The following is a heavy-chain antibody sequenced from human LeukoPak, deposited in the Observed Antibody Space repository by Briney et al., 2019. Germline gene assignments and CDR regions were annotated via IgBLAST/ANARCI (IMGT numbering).Heavy chain of an antibody. D-gene: IGHD6-13*01. Sequence: PGRSLRLSCAASGFTFSSYGMHWVRQAPGKGLEWVAVISYDGSNKYYADSVKGRFTISRDNSKNTLYLQMNSLRAEDTAVYYCARVLMSSSWWDYYYYMDVWGKGTTVTISS. CDR1: GFTFSSYG. CDR3: ARVLMSSSWWDYYYYMDV. V-gene: IGHV3-30*03. J-gene: IGHJ6*03. CDR2: ISYDGSNK.